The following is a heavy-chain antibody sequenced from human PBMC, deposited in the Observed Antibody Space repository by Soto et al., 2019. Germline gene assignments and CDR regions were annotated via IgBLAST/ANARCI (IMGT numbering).Heavy chain of an antibody. D-gene: IGHD1-26*01. CDR3: AREWSPPLAVFDY. V-gene: IGHV3-7*03. CDR1: GCSFSTYW. CDR2: IKQYGSEK. J-gene: IGHJ4*02. Sequence: GGSLRRSCGASGCSFSTYWMTWVRQATGKGLEWVANIKQYGSEKYYLDSVKGRFTISRDNAKNSLYLQMNSLRAEDTAVYYCAREWSPPLAVFDYWGQGALVTVSS.